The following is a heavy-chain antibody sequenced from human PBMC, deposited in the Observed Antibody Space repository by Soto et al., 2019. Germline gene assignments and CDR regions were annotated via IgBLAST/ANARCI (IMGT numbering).Heavy chain of an antibody. D-gene: IGHD2-2*02. CDR1: GYTFTGYY. CDR3: ARGYCSSTSCYNSPYYYYGMDV. J-gene: IGHJ6*02. CDR2: INPNSGGT. Sequence: ASVKVSCKASGYTFTGYYMHWVRQAPGQGLEWMGWINPNSGGTNYAQKFQGRVTMTRDTSISTAYMELSRLRSDDTAVYYCARGYCSSTSCYNSPYYYYGMDVWGQGNPGHRLL. V-gene: IGHV1-2*02.